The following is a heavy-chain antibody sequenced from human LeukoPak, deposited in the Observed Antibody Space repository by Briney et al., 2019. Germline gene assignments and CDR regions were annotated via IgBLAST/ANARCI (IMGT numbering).Heavy chain of an antibody. V-gene: IGHV4-59*11. J-gene: IGHJ4*02. Sequence: SETLSLTCTVSGGSISSHYWSWIRQPPGKGLEWIGYIYYSGSTNYNPSLKSRVTISVDTSKNQFSLKLSSVTAADTAVYYCARELYDSSGYYDYWGQGTLVTVSP. D-gene: IGHD3-22*01. CDR2: IYYSGST. CDR3: ARELYDSSGYYDY. CDR1: GGSISSHY.